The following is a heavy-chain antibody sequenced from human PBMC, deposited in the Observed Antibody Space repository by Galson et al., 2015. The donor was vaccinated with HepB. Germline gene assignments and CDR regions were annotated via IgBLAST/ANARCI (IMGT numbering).Heavy chain of an antibody. V-gene: IGHV3-15*01. J-gene: IGHJ4*02. CDR2: VKSRTFGGTA. D-gene: IGHD1-14*01. Sequence: SLRLSCATSGFTFSDAWMSWVRQAPGKGLEWVGRVKSRTFGGTADYGTPAKGRFTISRDDSKHTLSLLMNSLKTEDTAVYYCTTTVRPEDFVDYWGQGSLVTVSS. CDR3: TTTVRPEDFVDY. CDR1: GFTFSDAW.